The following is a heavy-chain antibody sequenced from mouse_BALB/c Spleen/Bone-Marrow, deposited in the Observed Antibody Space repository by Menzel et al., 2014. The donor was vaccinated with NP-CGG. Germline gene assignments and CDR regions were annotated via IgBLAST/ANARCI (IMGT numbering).Heavy chain of an antibody. CDR3: ARQDGYDGTWFAY. CDR2: ISSGGPYT. V-gene: IGHV5-9*02. J-gene: IGHJ3*01. CDR1: YD. D-gene: IGHD2-2*01. Sequence: YDMSWVRQTPEKRLEWVATISSGGPYTYYPVSVKGRFTISRDSARNTLYLQMSGLRSEDTALYYCARQDGYDGTWFAYWGQGTLVTVSA.